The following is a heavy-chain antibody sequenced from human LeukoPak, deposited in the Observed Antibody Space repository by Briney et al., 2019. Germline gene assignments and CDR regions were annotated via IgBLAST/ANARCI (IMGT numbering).Heavy chain of an antibody. Sequence: GGSLRLSCSASGFTFSSYAMNWVRQAPGKGREYVSAISSNGVTTFYADSVKGRFTISRDNSKNTLFLQMSSLRAEDTAVYYCVKGTGGYYYYTMDVWGQGTTVTVSS. CDR3: VKGTGGYYYYTMDV. CDR2: ISSNGVTT. J-gene: IGHJ6*02. V-gene: IGHV3-64D*09. CDR1: GFTFSSYA. D-gene: IGHD1/OR15-1a*01.